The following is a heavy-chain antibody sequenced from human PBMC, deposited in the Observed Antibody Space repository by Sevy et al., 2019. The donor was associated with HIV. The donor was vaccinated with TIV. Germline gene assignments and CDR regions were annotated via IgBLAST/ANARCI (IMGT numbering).Heavy chain of an antibody. Sequence: GGSLRLSCAASGFTFSSYAMSWVRQAPGKGLEWVSAISGSGGSTYYADSGKGRFTISRDNSKNTLYLQMNSLRAEDTAVYYCATSQRGYSYGQGSWGQGTLVTVSS. J-gene: IGHJ5*02. CDR2: ISGSGGST. CDR1: GFTFSSYA. V-gene: IGHV3-23*01. D-gene: IGHD5-18*01. CDR3: ATSQRGYSYGQGS.